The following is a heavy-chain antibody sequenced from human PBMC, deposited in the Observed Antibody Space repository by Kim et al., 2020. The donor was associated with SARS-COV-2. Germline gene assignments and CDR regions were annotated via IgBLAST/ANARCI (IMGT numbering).Heavy chain of an antibody. CDR2: IYYDGDT. V-gene: IGHV4-61*01. CDR3: IRERFGRKTYSAN. CDR1: GVSVSSNSHY. D-gene: IGHD1-26*01. J-gene: IGHJ4*02. Sequence: SETLSLTCTVSGVSVSSNSHYWNWVRQPPGKGLEWIGYIYYDGDTTVYNPSLKSRVNISVDMAKNQFSLELKSLAPADTAIYYCIRERFGRKTYSANWGQGTLVTVSS.